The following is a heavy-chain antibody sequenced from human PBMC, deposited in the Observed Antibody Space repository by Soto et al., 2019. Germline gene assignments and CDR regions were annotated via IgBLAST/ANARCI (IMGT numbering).Heavy chain of an antibody. CDR3: AKDPYYYDSSGCRDAFDI. J-gene: IGHJ3*02. V-gene: IGHV3-23*01. CDR2: ISGSGGST. CDR1: GFTFSSYA. D-gene: IGHD3-22*01. Sequence: VGSLSLSCAASGFTFSSYAMSWVRQAPGKGLEWVSAISGSGGSTYYADSVKGRFTISRDNSKNTLYLQMNSLRDEDTAVYYCAKDPYYYDSSGCRDAFDIWGQGTMVTV.